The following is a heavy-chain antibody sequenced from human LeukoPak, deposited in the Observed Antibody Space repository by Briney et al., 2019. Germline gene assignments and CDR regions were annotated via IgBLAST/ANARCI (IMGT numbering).Heavy chain of an antibody. D-gene: IGHD6-19*01. V-gene: IGHV3-48*02. J-gene: IGHJ4*02. CDR2: ISSSGTTT. Sequence: GGSLRLSCAASGFTFSTYSLNWVRQAPGKGLEWVSYISSSGTTTDYADSVKGRFTISRDNAKNSLSLQMNSLRDEDTAVYYCARDYGWSFDYWGQGTLVTVSS. CDR1: GFTFSTYS. CDR3: ARDYGWSFDY.